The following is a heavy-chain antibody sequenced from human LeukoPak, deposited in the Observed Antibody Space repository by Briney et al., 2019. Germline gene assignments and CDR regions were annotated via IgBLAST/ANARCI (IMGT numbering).Heavy chain of an antibody. V-gene: IGHV1-18*01. CDR1: GGTFSSYG. J-gene: IGHJ6*02. CDR2: ISAYNGNT. CDR3: ARVDYDILTGYDHYGMDV. Sequence: ASVKVSCKASGGTFSSYGISWVRQAPGQGLEWMGWISAYNGNTNYAQKLQGRVTMTTDTSTSTAYMELRSLRSDDTAVYYCARVDYDILTGYDHYGMDVWGQGTTVTVSS. D-gene: IGHD3-9*01.